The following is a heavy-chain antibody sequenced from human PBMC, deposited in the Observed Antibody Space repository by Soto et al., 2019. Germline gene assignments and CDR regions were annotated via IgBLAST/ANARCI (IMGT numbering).Heavy chain of an antibody. CDR3: ARDGYNGFDY. J-gene: IGHJ4*02. Sequence: RRLSCAPSGFIFRNYLMHWVRQAPGKGLVRISRINSDGSSASYADSVKGRFTISRDNARNTLYLQMHSLRDEDTAVYYCARDGYNGFDYWGQGTLVTVSS. CDR2: INSDGSSA. D-gene: IGHD5-12*01. V-gene: IGHV3-74*01. CDR1: GFIFRNYL.